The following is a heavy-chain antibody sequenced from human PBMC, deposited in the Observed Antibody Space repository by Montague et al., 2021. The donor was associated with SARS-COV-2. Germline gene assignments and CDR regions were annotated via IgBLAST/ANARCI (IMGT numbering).Heavy chain of an antibody. CDR3: ASVSTVTYYFDY. CDR2: IYHGGST. J-gene: IGHJ4*02. CDR1: GGSVSSGYFS. D-gene: IGHD4-17*01. Sequence: SETLSLTCVVSGGSVSSGYFSWSWIRQSAGKGLEWIGYIYHGGSTYYNPSLKSRVTISVDTSKNQFSLKLSSVTAADTAVYYCASVSTVTYYFDYWGRGTLVTVSS. V-gene: IGHV4-61*01.